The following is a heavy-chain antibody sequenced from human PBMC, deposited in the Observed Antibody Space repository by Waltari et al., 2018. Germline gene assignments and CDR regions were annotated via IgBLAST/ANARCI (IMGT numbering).Heavy chain of an antibody. CDR3: ANPYGGNPDDY. CDR1: GFTFSSYA. CDR2: SSGSGGST. J-gene: IGHJ4*02. D-gene: IGHD4-17*01. V-gene: IGHV3-23*01. Sequence: EVQLLESGGGLVQPGGSMRLSCAASGFTFSSYAMSWVRQAPGKGLEWVSASSGSGGSTYYADSVKGRFTISRDNSKNTLYLQMNSLRAEDTAVYYCANPYGGNPDDYWGQGTLVTVSS.